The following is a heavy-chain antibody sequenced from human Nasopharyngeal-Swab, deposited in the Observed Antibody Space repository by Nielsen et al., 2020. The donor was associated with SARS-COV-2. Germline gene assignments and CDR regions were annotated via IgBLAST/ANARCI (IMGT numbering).Heavy chain of an antibody. V-gene: IGHV3-23*01. D-gene: IGHD3-10*01. J-gene: IGHJ4*02. CDR1: GFTLRNYD. CDR3: AKDKEDLRGVGSYDY. CDR2: ISGSGGCT. Sequence: GGSLRLSCVGSGFTLRNYDMGWVRQTPGKGLEWVSHISGSGGCTYYTDSVKGRFTISRDNSKNTLHLHMSSLRAEDTAVYYCAKDKEDLRGVGSYDYWGQGTLVTVSS.